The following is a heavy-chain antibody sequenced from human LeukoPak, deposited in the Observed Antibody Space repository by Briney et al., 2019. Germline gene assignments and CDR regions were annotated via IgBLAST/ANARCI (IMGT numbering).Heavy chain of an antibody. J-gene: IGHJ4*02. CDR1: GFTYSNYG. V-gene: IGHV3-23*01. CDR3: ASNYYDYVWGTYRQAY. D-gene: IGHD3-16*02. Sequence: PGGSLRLSCAASGFTYSNYGMSWVRQAPGKGLEWVSAISGSYGSTYYADSVKGRFTISRDNSKNTLYLQMNSLRAEDTAVYYCASNYYDYVWGTYRQAYWGQGTLVTVSS. CDR2: ISGSYGST.